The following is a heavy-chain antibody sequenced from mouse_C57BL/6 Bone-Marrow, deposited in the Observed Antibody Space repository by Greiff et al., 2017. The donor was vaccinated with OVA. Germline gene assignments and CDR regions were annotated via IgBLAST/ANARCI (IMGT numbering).Heavy chain of an antibody. D-gene: IGHD2-3*01. V-gene: IGHV10-3*01. CDR1: GFTFNTYA. J-gene: IGHJ4*01. Sequence: EVHLVESGGGLVQPKGSLKLSCAASGFTFNTYAMHWVRQAPGKGLEWVACIRSKSSNYATYYADSVKDRFTISRDDSQSMLYLQMNKLNTEDTAMYYCVMRVGYCVPYYYAMDYWGQGTSVTVSS. CDR3: VMRVGYCVPYYYAMDY. CDR2: IRSKSSNYAT.